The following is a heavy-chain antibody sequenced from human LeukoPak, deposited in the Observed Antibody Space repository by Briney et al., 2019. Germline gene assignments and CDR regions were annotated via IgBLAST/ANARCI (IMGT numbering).Heavy chain of an antibody. CDR1: GGSFSGYY. D-gene: IGHD1-14*01. Sequence: SETLSLTCAAYGGSFSGYYWSWIRQPPGKGLEWIGEINHSGSTNYNPSLKSRVTISVDTSKNQFSLKLSSVTAADTAVYYCARERSRIGYDYWGQGTLVTVSS. J-gene: IGHJ4*02. CDR2: INHSGST. V-gene: IGHV4-34*09. CDR3: ARERSRIGYDY.